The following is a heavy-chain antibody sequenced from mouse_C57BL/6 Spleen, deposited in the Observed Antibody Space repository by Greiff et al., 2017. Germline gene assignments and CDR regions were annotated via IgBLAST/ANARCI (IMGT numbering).Heavy chain of an antibody. CDR3: ARYYYGSSYGWYFDV. Sequence: VKLQESGAELARPGASVKLSCKASGYTFTSYGISWVKQRTGQGLEWIGEIYPRSGNTYYNEKFKGKATLTADKSSSTAYMELRSLTSEDSAVYFCARYYYGSSYGWYFDVWGTGTTVTVSS. CDR2: IYPRSGNT. CDR1: GYTFTSYG. J-gene: IGHJ1*03. V-gene: IGHV1-81*01. D-gene: IGHD1-1*01.